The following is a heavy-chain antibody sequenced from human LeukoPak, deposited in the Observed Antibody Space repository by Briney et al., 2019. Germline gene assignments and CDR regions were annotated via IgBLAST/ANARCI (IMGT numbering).Heavy chain of an antibody. Sequence: ASVKVSCKASGGTFSSYAISWVRQAPGQGLEWMGGIIPIFGTANYAQKFQGRVTITADESTSTAYMELSSLRSEDTAVYYCARSKDFWSGYYTFDPWGQGTLVTVSS. CDR1: GGTFSSYA. CDR2: IIPIFGTA. D-gene: IGHD3-3*01. CDR3: ARSKDFWSGYYTFDP. V-gene: IGHV1-69*13. J-gene: IGHJ5*02.